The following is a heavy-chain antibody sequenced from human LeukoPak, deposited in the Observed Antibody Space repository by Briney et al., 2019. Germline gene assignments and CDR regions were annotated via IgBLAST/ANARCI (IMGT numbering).Heavy chain of an antibody. CDR3: ANRVAQHDS. D-gene: IGHD3-3*01. V-gene: IGHV3-23*01. CDR2: IPSSGP. J-gene: IGHJ5*02. CDR1: GFTFSSYA. Sequence: GGSLRFSCAASGFTFSSYAMSWVRQAPGKGLEWVSGIPSSGPNADSVKGRFTISRDNSKNTLYLQMNSLTAEDTGIYYCANRVAQHDSWGQGTLVTVSS.